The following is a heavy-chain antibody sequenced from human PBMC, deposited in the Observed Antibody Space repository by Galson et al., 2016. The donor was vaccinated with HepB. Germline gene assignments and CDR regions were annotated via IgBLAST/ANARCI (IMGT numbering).Heavy chain of an antibody. Sequence: SLRLSCAASGFTFDDYAMHWVRQAPGKGLEWVSGISWNSGSICYADSVKGRFTISRDNAKNSLYLQMNSLRIEDTALYYCARLTLAGFDYWGQGTLVTVSS. V-gene: IGHV3-9*01. J-gene: IGHJ4*02. CDR2: ISWNSGSI. CDR3: ARLTLAGFDY. CDR1: GFTFDDYA. D-gene: IGHD2-15*01.